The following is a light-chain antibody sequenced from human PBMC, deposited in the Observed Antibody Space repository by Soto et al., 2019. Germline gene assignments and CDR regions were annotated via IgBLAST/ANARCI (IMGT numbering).Light chain of an antibody. CDR3: QHHNSYSQT. CDR2: GAS. CDR1: QSIRYY. J-gene: IGKJ1*01. Sequence: DIQLTQSPPTLSASVGDRVTITCRASQSIRYYLAWYQQMPGKAPKLLIYGASSLQSGVPSRLSGSGSGTEFTFTISSLQPDDFATYFCQHHNSYSQTFGQGTKVDIK. V-gene: IGKV1-5*01.